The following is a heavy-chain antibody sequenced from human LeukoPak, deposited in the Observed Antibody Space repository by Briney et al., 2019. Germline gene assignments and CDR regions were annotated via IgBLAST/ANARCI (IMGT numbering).Heavy chain of an antibody. D-gene: IGHD3-22*01. Sequence: GGSLRLSCAASGLTFSSYAMSWVRQAPGKGLEWVSVISGSGGSTYYADSVKGRFTISRDNSKNTLYLQMNSLRAEDTAVYYCARAPYYYDSSGSYFDYWGQGTLVTVSS. J-gene: IGHJ4*02. CDR1: GLTFSSYA. CDR2: ISGSGGST. V-gene: IGHV3-23*01. CDR3: ARAPYYYDSSGSYFDY.